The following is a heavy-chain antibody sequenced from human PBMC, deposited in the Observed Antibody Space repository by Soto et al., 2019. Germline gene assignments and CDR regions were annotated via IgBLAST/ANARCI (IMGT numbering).Heavy chain of an antibody. D-gene: IGHD2-2*01. CDR2: ISYDGSNK. CDR1: GFTFSSYG. V-gene: IGHV3-30*18. J-gene: IGHJ4*02. CDR3: AKSLLPAASGREWPFDY. Sequence: QVQLVESGGGVVQPGRSLRLSCAASGFTFSSYGMHWVRQAPGKGLEWVAVISYDGSNKYYADSVKGRFTISRDNSKNTLYLQMNSLRAEDTAVYYCAKSLLPAASGREWPFDYWGQGTLVTVSS.